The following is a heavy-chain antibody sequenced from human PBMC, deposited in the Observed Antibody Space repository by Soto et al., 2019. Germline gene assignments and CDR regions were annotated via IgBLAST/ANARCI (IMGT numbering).Heavy chain of an antibody. J-gene: IGHJ4*02. CDR3: ANEGDGYNYDY. Sequence: PGGSLRLSCAASGFTVRNNYMSWVRQAPGKGLEWVSVVYDDGSTYYAGSVKGRFTISRDNSKNTLYLQMNSLRAEDTAVYYCANEGDGYNYDYWGQGTLVTVSS. D-gene: IGHD5-12*01. V-gene: IGHV3-66*01. CDR1: GFTVRNNY. CDR2: VYDDGST.